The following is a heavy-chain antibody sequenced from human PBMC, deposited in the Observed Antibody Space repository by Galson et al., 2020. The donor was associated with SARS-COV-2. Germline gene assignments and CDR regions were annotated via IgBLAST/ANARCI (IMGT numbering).Heavy chain of an antibody. J-gene: IGHJ4*02. V-gene: IGHV4-59*08. D-gene: IGHD3-22*01. CDR1: GGSISSYY. CDR3: ARLMEFYDYDRRISYFDY. CDR2: IYYSGSP. Sequence: ETSETLSLTCTVSGGSISSYYWSWIRQPPGKGLEWIGYIYYSGSPNYNPSLKSRVTISVDTSMNQFSLKLRSVTAADTAVYYCARLMEFYDYDRRISYFDYWGQGTLVTVSS.